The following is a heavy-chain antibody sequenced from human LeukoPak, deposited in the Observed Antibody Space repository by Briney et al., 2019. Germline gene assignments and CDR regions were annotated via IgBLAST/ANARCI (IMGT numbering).Heavy chain of an antibody. CDR1: GVTFSKYT. J-gene: IGHJ4*02. CDR3: ARDLQAMGSLDY. CDR2: ISYDGSNK. D-gene: IGHD5-18*01. V-gene: IGHV3-30-3*01. Sequence: PGGSLRLSCAASGVTFSKYTMHWVRQAPGKGLEWVAIISYDGSNKYYADSVKGRFTISRDNSKNTLYLQVNSLRAEDTAVYYWARDLQAMGSLDYWGQGTLVTVSS.